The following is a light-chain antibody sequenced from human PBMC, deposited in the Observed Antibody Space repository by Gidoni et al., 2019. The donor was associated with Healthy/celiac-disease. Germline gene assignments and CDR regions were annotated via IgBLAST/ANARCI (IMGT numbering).Light chain of an antibody. CDR2: DAS. CDR1: QDISNY. V-gene: IGKV1-33*01. Sequence: DIQRTQSPSSLSASVGDRVTITCQASQDISNYLNWYQQKPVKAPKLLIYDASYLETGVPSRFSGSGSGTDFTFTISSLQPEDIATYYCQQYDNLPRSFGQGTKLEIK. CDR3: QQYDNLPRS. J-gene: IGKJ2*03.